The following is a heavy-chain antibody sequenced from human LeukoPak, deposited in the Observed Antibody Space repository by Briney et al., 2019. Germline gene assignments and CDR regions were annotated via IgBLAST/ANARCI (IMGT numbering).Heavy chain of an antibody. CDR3: AKDGYYGSGSYPPLDY. J-gene: IGHJ4*02. Sequence: PGGSLRLSCAASGFTFSSYAMSWVRQAPGKGLEWVSAISGSGGSTYYAASVKGRFTISRDNSKNTLYLQMNSLRAEDTAVYYCAKDGYYGSGSYPPLDYWGQGTLVTVSS. CDR1: GFTFSSYA. V-gene: IGHV3-23*01. CDR2: ISGSGGST. D-gene: IGHD3-10*01.